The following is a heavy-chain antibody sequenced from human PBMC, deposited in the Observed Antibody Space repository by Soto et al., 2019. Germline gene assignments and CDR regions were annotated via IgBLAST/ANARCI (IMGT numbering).Heavy chain of an antibody. D-gene: IGHD3-22*01. CDR3: AKGFPYDSSGYYYKSYFDN. Sequence: LRLSCAASGFTFSNYAMSWVRQAPGKGLEWVSGTSGTGGSTYYAASVKGRFTISRDNSKNTLFLQMNSLRVEDTAVYYCAKGFPYDSSGYYYKSYFDNWGQGTLVTVSS. J-gene: IGHJ4*02. CDR1: GFTFSNYA. CDR2: TSGTGGST. V-gene: IGHV3-23*01.